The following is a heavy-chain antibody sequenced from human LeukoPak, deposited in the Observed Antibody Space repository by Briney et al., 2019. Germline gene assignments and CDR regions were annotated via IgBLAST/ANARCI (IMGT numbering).Heavy chain of an antibody. CDR3: ARGRGIAAAASDY. CDR2: MNPNRGNT. V-gene: IGHV1-8*01. D-gene: IGHD6-13*01. CDR1: GYTFTSCD. Sequence: ASVKVSCKASGYTFTSCDINWVRQATGQGLEWMGWMNPNRGNTGYAQKFQGRVTMTRNTSISTAYMELSSLRSEDTAVYYCARGRGIAAAASDYWGQGTLVTVSS. J-gene: IGHJ4*02.